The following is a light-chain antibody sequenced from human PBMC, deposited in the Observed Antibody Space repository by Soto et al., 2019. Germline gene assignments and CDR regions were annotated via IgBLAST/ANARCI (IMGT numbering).Light chain of an antibody. Sequence: QSALTQPASVSGSPGQSITISCTGTSSDIGGYNYVSWYQQHPGKAPKLMIYDVSDRPSGVSNRFSGSKSGNTASLTISGLQDEADADYYCAYYASSNTVLFGGGTKLTVL. J-gene: IGLJ2*01. CDR3: AYYASSNTVL. V-gene: IGLV2-14*03. CDR1: SSDIGGYNY. CDR2: DVS.